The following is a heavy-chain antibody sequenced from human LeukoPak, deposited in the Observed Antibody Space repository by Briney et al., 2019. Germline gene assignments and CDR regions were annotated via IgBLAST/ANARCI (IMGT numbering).Heavy chain of an antibody. J-gene: IGHJ1*01. Sequence: GGSLRLSCAASGFTFSSYEMNWVRQAPGKGLEWVSYISSSGSTIYYADSVKGRFTISRDNAKNSLYLQMNSLRAEDTAVYYCASLSYCSGGSCYWQSAEYFQHWGQGTLVTVSS. V-gene: IGHV3-48*03. CDR1: GFTFSSYE. CDR2: ISSSGSTI. CDR3: ASLSYCSGGSCYWQSAEYFQH. D-gene: IGHD2-15*01.